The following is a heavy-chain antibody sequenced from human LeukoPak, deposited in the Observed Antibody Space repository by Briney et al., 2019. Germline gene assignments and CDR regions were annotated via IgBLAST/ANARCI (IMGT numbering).Heavy chain of an antibody. J-gene: IGHJ5*02. CDR1: GGSISNYY. V-gene: IGHV4-4*07. CDR2: IYSSGSA. CDR3: TREPYP. Sequence: SETLSLTCTVSGGSISNYYWTWIRQPAGKGLEWIGRIYSSGSATYNPSLKSRVTMSGDTSKNQLSLKLSSVTAADTAVYYCTREPYPWGQGTLVTVSS.